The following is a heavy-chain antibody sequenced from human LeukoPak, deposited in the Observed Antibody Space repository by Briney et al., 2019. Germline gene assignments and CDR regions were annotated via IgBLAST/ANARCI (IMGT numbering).Heavy chain of an antibody. CDR1: GFTFSSYA. J-gene: IGHJ6*02. V-gene: IGHV3-7*01. Sequence: GGSLRLSCAASGFTFSSYAMSWVRQAPGKGLEWVANIKQDGTEKYYVDSVKGRFTISRDNAKNSLYLQMNSLRAEDTAVYYCARAPPAYYYYGMDVWGQGTTVTVSS. CDR2: IKQDGTEK. CDR3: ARAPPAYYYYGMDV.